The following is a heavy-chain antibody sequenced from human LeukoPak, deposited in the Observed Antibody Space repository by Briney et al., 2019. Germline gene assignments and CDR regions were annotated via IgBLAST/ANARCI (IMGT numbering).Heavy chain of an antibody. D-gene: IGHD4-4*01. CDR3: ATDLDYTFDY. CDR2: IWYDGSNK. CDR1: GFTFSSYG. J-gene: IGHJ4*02. Sequence: GRSLRLSCAASGFTFSSYGMPWVRQAPGKGLEWVAVIWYDGSNKYYADSVKGRFTISRDNSKNTLYLQMDSLRADDTAVYYCATDLDYTFDYWGRGTLVTVSS. V-gene: IGHV3-33*01.